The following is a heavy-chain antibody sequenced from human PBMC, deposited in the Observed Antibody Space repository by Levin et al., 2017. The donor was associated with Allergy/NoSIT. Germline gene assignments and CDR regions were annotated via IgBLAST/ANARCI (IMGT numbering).Heavy chain of an antibody. V-gene: IGHV3-23*01. Sequence: PAGGSLRLSCAASGLTFSSSAMSWVRQAPGKGLECVSAITGSGTATYYADSVKGRFTISRDNSKDTLYLQMNSLTAEDTAVYFCAKDRSYGARRYFDSWGQGTLVTVSS. CDR1: GLTFSSSA. D-gene: IGHD3-16*01. CDR2: ITGSGTAT. J-gene: IGHJ4*02. CDR3: AKDRSYGARRYFDS.